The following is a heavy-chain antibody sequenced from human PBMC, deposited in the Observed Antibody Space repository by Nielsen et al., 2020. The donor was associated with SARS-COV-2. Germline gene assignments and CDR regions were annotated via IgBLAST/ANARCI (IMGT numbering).Heavy chain of an antibody. V-gene: IGHV3-66*01. Sequence: GESLKISCAASGFTVSSNYMSWVRQAPGKGLEWVSVIYGGGSTYYADSVKGRFTISRDNSKNTLYLQMNSLRAEDTAVYYCARGSGSPFGAFDIWGQGTMVTVSS. CDR3: ARGSGSPFGAFDI. J-gene: IGHJ3*02. D-gene: IGHD3-10*01. CDR1: GFTVSSNY. CDR2: IYGGGST.